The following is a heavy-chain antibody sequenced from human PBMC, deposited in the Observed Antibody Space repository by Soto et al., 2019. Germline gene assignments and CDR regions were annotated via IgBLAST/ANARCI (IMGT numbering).Heavy chain of an antibody. J-gene: IGHJ4*02. CDR1: GGSISSSSYY. V-gene: IGHV4-39*01. D-gene: IGHD5-12*01. Sequence: SETLSLTCTVSGGSISSSSYYWGWIRQPPGKGLEWIGSIYYSGSTYYKPSLKSRVTISVDRSKNQLSLKLSSVTAADTAVYYCARGLRGYRGYDSPDYWGQGTLVTVSS. CDR3: ARGLRGYRGYDSPDY. CDR2: IYYSGST.